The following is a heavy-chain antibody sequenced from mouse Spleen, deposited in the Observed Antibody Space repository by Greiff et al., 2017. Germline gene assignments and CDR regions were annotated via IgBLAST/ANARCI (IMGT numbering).Heavy chain of an antibody. Sequence: EVMLVESGGGLVKPGGSLKLSCAASGFTFSSYAMSWVRQTPEKRLEWVATISDGGSYTYYPDNVKGRFTISRDNAKNNLYLQMSHLKSEDTAMYYCARDDDGLRGFAYWGQGTLVTVSA. CDR3: ARDDDGLRGFAY. D-gene: IGHD2-3*01. V-gene: IGHV5-4*01. CDR1: GFTFSSYA. CDR2: ISDGGSYT. J-gene: IGHJ3*01.